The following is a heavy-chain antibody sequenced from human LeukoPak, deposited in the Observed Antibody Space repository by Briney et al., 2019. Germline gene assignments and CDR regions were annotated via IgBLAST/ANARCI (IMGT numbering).Heavy chain of an antibody. J-gene: IGHJ5*02. D-gene: IGHD6-13*01. V-gene: IGHV3-30-3*01. CDR1: GFTFSSYA. CDR2: ISYDGSNK. CDR3: ARSGYSSSWYWGSSGWGNWFDP. Sequence: GGSLRLSCAASGFTFSSYAMHWVRQAPGKGLEWVAVISYDGSNKYYADSVKGRFTISRDNSKNTLYLQMNSLRAEDTAVYYCARSGYSSSWYWGSSGWGNWFDPWGQGTLVTVSS.